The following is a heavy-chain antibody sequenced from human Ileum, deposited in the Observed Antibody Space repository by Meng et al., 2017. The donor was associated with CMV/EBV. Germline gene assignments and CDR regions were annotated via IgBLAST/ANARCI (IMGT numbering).Heavy chain of an antibody. Sequence: FTSYGVSWVRQVPGKGLQWMGWISAYNGNTNYAQKFLGRVTMTTDTSTSTAYMELRSLRSDDTAVYYCARSRGDYYDSSGLSYYFDGWGQGTLVTVSS. CDR1: FTSYG. CDR2: ISAYNGNT. V-gene: IGHV1-18*01. D-gene: IGHD3-22*01. CDR3: ARSRGDYYDSSGLSYYFDG. J-gene: IGHJ4*02.